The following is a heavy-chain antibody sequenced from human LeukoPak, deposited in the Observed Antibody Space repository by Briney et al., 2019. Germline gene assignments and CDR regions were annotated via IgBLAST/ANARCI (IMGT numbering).Heavy chain of an antibody. Sequence: SETLSLTCTVSGGSISSYYWSWIRQPPGKGLEWIGYIYYSGSTNYNPSLKSRVTISVDTSKNQFSLKLSSVTAADTAVYYCARVRIVRSLEWLEAPAEGYYDYWGQGTLVTVSS. CDR2: IYYSGST. CDR3: ARVRIVRSLEWLEAPAEGYYDY. D-gene: IGHD3-3*01. CDR1: GGSISSYY. V-gene: IGHV4-59*01. J-gene: IGHJ4*02.